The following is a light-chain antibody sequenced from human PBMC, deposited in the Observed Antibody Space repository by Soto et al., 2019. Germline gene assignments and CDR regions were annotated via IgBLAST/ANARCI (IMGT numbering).Light chain of an antibody. CDR2: AAS. CDR3: QQYSSRST. J-gene: IGKJ1*01. Sequence: DIQMTQSPSSVSASVGDRVTISCRASQGIDSWLAWYQQKPGKAPKLLISAASSLQSGVPSRFSGSGSGTEFTLTISSLQPGDFATYYCQQYSSRSTFGQGTKVDIK. CDR1: QGIDSW. V-gene: IGKV1-12*01.